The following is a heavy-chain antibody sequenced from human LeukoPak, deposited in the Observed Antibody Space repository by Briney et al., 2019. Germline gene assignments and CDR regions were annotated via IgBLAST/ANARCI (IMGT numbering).Heavy chain of an antibody. J-gene: IGHJ3*02. V-gene: IGHV4-4*07. Sequence: SETLSLTCTVSGGSISSYYWSWIRQPAGKGLEWIGRIYISGRTSYNPSLKSRVTMSVDTSKNQFSLQLTSVTAADSAVYYCARDRDAFDIWGQGTMVTVSS. CDR3: ARDRDAFDI. D-gene: IGHD3-10*01. CDR1: GGSISSYY. CDR2: IYISGRT.